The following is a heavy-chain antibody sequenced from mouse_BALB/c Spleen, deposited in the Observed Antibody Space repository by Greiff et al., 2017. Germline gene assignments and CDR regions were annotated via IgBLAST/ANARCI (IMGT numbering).Heavy chain of an antibody. J-gene: IGHJ2*01. CDR3: ARGGGNYFYYFDY. Sequence: EVHLVESGGGLVQPGGSLKLSCAASGFTFSSYTMSWVRQTPEKRLEWVAYISNGGGSTYYPDTVKGRFTISRDNAKNTLYLQMSSLKSEDTAMYYCARGGGNYFYYFDYWGQGTTLTVSS. CDR2: ISNGGGST. D-gene: IGHD2-1*01. CDR1: GFTFSSYT. V-gene: IGHV5-12-2*01.